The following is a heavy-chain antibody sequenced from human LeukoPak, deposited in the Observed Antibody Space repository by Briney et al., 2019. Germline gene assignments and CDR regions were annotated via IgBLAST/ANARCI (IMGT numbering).Heavy chain of an antibody. D-gene: IGHD6-13*01. Sequence: PGGSLRLSCAASGFTFSSNWMHWVRQAPGKGLEWVSAISGSGGSTYYADSVKGRFTVSRDNSKNTLFLQMNSLRAEDTAVYYCARSDSSSWYPSYYYYGMDVWGQGTTVTVSS. CDR3: ARSDSSSWYPSYYYYGMDV. CDR1: GFTFSSNW. CDR2: ISGSGGST. V-gene: IGHV3-23*01. J-gene: IGHJ6*02.